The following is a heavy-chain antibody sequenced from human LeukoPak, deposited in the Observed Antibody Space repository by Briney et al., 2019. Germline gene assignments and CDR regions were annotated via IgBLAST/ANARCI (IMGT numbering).Heavy chain of an antibody. CDR1: GFTFSAYW. CDR3: ARAQITYYYDSSGSFD. CDR2: INNDGTAT. D-gene: IGHD3-22*01. V-gene: IGHV3-74*01. Sequence: GGSLRLSCAASGFTFSAYWMHWVRQVPGKGLVWVSRINNDGTATFFADSVKGRFTISRDNAKNSLYLQMNSLRAEDTAVYYCARAQITYYYDSSGSFDWGQGTLVTVSS. J-gene: IGHJ4*02.